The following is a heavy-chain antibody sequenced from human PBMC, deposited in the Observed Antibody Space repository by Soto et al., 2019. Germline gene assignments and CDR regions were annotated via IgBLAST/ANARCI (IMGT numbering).Heavy chain of an antibody. J-gene: IGHJ6*02. CDR1: GNNLNNYF. CDR3: AGDDTPRSGIYYGMDV. Sequence: VASVKVSCKASGNNLNNYFINRVRQVPGQGLEWMGGINPMLRITQYRQQFQGRITVTADRSTGTSYMELSGLESEDTAGYYCAGDDTPRSGIYYGMDVWGQGTTVTVSS. D-gene: IGHD3-10*01. CDR2: INPMLRIT. V-gene: IGHV1-69*10.